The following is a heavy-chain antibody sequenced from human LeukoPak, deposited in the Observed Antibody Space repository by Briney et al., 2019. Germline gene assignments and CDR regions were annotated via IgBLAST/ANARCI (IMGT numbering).Heavy chain of an antibody. V-gene: IGHV4-38-2*02. CDR2: IYHSGST. D-gene: IGHD3-16*01. J-gene: IGHJ5*02. CDR3: AREDDNWFDP. Sequence: SETLSLTCTVSGYSISSNYYWGWIRQPPGKGLEWIGSIYHSGSTYYNPSLKSRVTISVDTSKNQFSLKLSSVTAADTAVYYCAREDDNWFDPWGQGTLVTVSS. CDR1: GYSISSNYY.